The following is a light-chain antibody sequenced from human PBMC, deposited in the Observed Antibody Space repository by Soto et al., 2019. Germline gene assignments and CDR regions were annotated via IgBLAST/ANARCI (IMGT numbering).Light chain of an antibody. J-gene: IGKJ5*01. V-gene: IGKV3D-20*02. CDR1: QSVSSSF. Sequence: EIVLTQSPGTLSLSPGERATLSCRASQSVSSSFLAWYQQKHGQXPRLLIYDASNRATGIPARFSGSGSGTDGTITISSLEPEDFEVYYCQQRSNWPPTFGQGTRLEIK. CDR3: QQRSNWPPT. CDR2: DAS.